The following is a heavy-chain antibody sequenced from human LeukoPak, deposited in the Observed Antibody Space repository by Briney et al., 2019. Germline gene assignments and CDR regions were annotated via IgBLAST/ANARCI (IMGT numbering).Heavy chain of an antibody. Sequence: GGSLRLSCAASGFTFSGYWMQWVRQAPGRGLVWLSRMNEDGSITTYADSVKGRFTISRDNAKNSLYLQMNSLRAEDTAVYFCAREISYGDYPSGDAFDNWGQGTMVTVSS. CDR2: MNEDGSIT. J-gene: IGHJ3*02. CDR1: GFTFSGYW. V-gene: IGHV3-74*01. CDR3: AREISYGDYPSGDAFDN. D-gene: IGHD4-17*01.